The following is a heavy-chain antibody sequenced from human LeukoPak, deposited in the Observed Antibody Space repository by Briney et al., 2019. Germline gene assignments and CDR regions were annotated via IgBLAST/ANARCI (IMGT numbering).Heavy chain of an antibody. CDR2: IRSKAYGGTT. CDR3: ATVWDDGDYANPY. V-gene: IGHV3-49*03. J-gene: IGHJ4*02. CDR1: GFTFGDYA. D-gene: IGHD4-17*01. Sequence: GESLRLSCTASGFTFGDYAMSWFRQAPGKGLEWVGFIRSKAYGGTTEYAASVKGRFTVSREDSKSIAYLQMNSLKTEDTAVYYCATVWDDGDYANPYWGQGTLVAVSS.